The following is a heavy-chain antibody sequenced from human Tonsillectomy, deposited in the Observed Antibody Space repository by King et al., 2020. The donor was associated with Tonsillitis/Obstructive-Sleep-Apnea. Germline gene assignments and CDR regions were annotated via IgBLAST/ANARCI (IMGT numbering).Heavy chain of an antibody. Sequence: QLVQSGAEVKKPGASVKVSCKASGYTFTSYDINWVRQATGQGLEWMGWMNPNSGNTGYAQKFQGRVTMTRNTSISTAYMELSSLRSEDTAVYYCARGTSYYDFWSGYYTAPTFDYWGQGTLVTVSS. CDR3: ARGTSYYDFWSGYYTAPTFDY. CDR1: GYTFTSYD. D-gene: IGHD3-3*01. J-gene: IGHJ4*02. V-gene: IGHV1-8*01. CDR2: MNPNSGNT.